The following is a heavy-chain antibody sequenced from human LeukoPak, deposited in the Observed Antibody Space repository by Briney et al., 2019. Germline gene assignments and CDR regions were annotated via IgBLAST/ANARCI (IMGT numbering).Heavy chain of an antibody. D-gene: IGHD6-6*01. V-gene: IGHV3-23*01. CDR1: GFTFSSYA. Sequence: GGSLRLSCAASGFTFSSYAMSWVRQAPGKGLEWVSAISGSGGSTYYADSVKGRFTISRDNSKNTLYLQMNSLRAEDTALYYCARESYSSSSGVYYYYNMDVGGKGPTVPVP. J-gene: IGHJ6*03. CDR3: ARESYSSSSGVYYYYNMDV. CDR2: ISGSGGST.